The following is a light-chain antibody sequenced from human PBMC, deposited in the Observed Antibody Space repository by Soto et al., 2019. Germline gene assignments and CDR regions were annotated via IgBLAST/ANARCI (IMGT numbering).Light chain of an antibody. J-gene: IGKJ1*01. CDR2: DAS. V-gene: IGKV3-11*01. CDR1: QTVGRF. CDR3: QRYDSFRT. Sequence: DIVLTQSPATLSLSPGDRVTLSCRASQTVGRFLSWYQHSPGQGPRLLVYDASNRATGVPARFSGSGSGTDFTLTITRLEPEDFAMYYCQRYDSFRTFGQGTKVDIK.